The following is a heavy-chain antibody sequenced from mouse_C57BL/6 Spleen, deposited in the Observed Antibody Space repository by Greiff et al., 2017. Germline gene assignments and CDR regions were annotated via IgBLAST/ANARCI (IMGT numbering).Heavy chain of an antibody. CDR3: ARSFYGAMDY. J-gene: IGHJ4*01. CDR2: IYPGSGNT. D-gene: IGHD1-1*01. Sequence: LEESGAELVRPGASVKLSCKASGYTFTDYYINWVKQRPGQGLEWIARIYPGSGNTYYNEKFKGKATLTAEKSSSTAYMQLSSLTSEDSAVYFCARSFYGAMDYWGQGTSVTVSS. CDR1: GYTFTDYY. V-gene: IGHV1-76*01.